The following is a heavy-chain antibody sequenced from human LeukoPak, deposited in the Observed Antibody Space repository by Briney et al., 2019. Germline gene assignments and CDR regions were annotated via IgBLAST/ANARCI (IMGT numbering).Heavy chain of an antibody. D-gene: IGHD5-12*01. J-gene: IGHJ4*02. CDR2: IYHNGNT. Sequence: SETLSLTCTVSGGSINFYYWSWIRQPPGKGLEWIGYIYHNGNTNYNPSLKSRITMSVDPSKNQFSLKLNSVTAADTAVYYCVRHGYSGCYLIDYWGQGSLVTVSS. CDR3: VRHGYSGCYLIDY. V-gene: IGHV4-59*08. CDR1: GGSINFYY.